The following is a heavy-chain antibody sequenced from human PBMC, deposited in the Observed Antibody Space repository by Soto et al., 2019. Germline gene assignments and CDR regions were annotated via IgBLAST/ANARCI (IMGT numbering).Heavy chain of an antibody. CDR2: VSIGGST. CDR1: GFTFSSYA. Sequence: DVQLLECGGGLVQPEGSLRLSCAASGFTFSSYAMGWVRQGPGKGLEWVAVVSIGGSTHYADSVRGRFTICRDNSKNTLSLQMNSLTAEDTAVYFCAKRRGAGGHFDYWGQGALVTVSS. V-gene: IGHV3-23*01. CDR3: AKRRGAGGHFDY. J-gene: IGHJ4*02. D-gene: IGHD2-15*01.